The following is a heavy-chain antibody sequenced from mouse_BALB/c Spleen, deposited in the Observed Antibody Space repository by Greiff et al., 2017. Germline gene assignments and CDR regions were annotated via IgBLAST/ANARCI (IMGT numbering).Heavy chain of an antibody. J-gene: IGHJ4*01. CDR2: INSNGGST. D-gene: IGHD4-1*01. CDR3: ARRNWDCYAMDY. Sequence: DVMLVESGGGLVKLGGSLKLSCAASGFTFSSYYMSWVRQTPEKRLELVAAINSNGGSTYYPDTVKGRFTISRDNAKNTLYLQMSSLKSEDTALYYCARRNWDCYAMDYWGQGTSVTVSS. V-gene: IGHV5-6-2*01. CDR1: GFTFSSYY.